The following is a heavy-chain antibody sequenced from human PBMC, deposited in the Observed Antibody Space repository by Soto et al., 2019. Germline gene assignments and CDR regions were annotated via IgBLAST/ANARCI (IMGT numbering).Heavy chain of an antibody. V-gene: IGHV4-34*01. CDR1: GGSFSGYY. CDR3: ASMVSPVTTVTKIPHYYYYMDV. J-gene: IGHJ6*03. Sequence: SETLSLTCAVYGGSFSGYYWSWIRQPPGKGLEWIGEINHSGSTNYNPSLKSRVTISVDTSKNQFSLKLSSVTAADTAVYYCASMVSPVTTVTKIPHYYYYMDVWGKGTTVTVSS. D-gene: IGHD4-4*01. CDR2: INHSGST.